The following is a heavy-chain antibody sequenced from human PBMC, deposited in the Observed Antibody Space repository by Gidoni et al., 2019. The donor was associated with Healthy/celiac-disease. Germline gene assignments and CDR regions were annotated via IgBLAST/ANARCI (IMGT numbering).Heavy chain of an antibody. J-gene: IGHJ5*02. CDR3: AREGKQWLVHWDNWFDP. D-gene: IGHD6-19*01. Sequence: QVQLVESGGGVVQPGRSLRLSCAASGFTFGSYCMHWVLQAPGKGLEWVAVIWYDGSNKYYADSVKGRFTISRDNSKNTLYLQMNSLRAEDTAVYYCAREGKQWLVHWDNWFDPWGQGTLVTVSS. V-gene: IGHV3-33*01. CDR2: IWYDGSNK. CDR1: GFTFGSYC.